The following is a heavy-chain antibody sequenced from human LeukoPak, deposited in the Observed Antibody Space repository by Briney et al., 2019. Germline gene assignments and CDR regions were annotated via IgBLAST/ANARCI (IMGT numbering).Heavy chain of an antibody. CDR3: ARGLRGYSYGYRFDY. Sequence: SETLSLTCTVSGGSISSYYWSWIRQPPGKGLEWIGYIYYSGSTNYNPSLKSRVTISVDTSKNQFSLKLSSVTAADTAVYYCARGLRGYSYGYRFDYWGQGTLVTVSS. CDR1: GGSISSYY. D-gene: IGHD5-18*01. V-gene: IGHV4-59*12. CDR2: IYYSGST. J-gene: IGHJ4*02.